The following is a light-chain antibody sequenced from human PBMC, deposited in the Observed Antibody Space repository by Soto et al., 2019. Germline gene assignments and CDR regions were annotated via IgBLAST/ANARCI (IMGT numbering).Light chain of an antibody. Sequence: CPGPISLSPGETAALSRRGSRSVSSRYLAWYQQKSGQAPRLLIYATSSRATDIPDRFIGYGSGTDFTLTISGLEPEDFAVYYCQQYGSSLSTFGQGTKVDNK. CDR1: RSVSSRY. CDR2: ATS. CDR3: QQYGSSLST. V-gene: IGKV3-20*01. J-gene: IGKJ1*01.